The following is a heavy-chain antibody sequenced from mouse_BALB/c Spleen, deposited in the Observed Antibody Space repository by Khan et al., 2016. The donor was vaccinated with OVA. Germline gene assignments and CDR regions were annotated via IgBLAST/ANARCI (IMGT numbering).Heavy chain of an antibody. V-gene: IGHV1-77*01. Sequence: QVQLKQSGPELVKPGASVKMSCKASGYTFTDYVMNWVKQRNGQGLEWIGQIYPGSDSTYYNEKFKGKATLTADRSTSTAYMQLSNLTSEDSAVYFCALAGWAVFAYWCQGTLVTVSA. CDR3: ALAGWAVFAY. CDR2: IYPGSDST. J-gene: IGHJ3*01. D-gene: IGHD1-1*02. CDR1: GYTFTDYV.